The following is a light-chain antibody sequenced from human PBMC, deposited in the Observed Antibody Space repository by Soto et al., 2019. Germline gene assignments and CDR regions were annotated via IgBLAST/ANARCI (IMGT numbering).Light chain of an antibody. J-gene: IGKJ1*01. Sequence: DIQMTQSPSTLSASVGDRVTITCRASQNIGAALAWYQQKPGKAPSLLIYRTSSLESGVPSRFSGSGSGTDFTLAISGLQPDDFATYYCLQVNSSPRTFGQGTKVDIK. CDR3: LQVNSSPRT. V-gene: IGKV1-5*03. CDR2: RTS. CDR1: QNIGAA.